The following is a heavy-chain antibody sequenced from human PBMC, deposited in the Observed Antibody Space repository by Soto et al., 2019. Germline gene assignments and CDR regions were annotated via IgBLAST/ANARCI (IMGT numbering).Heavy chain of an antibody. CDR3: ARGRYCLTGRCFPNWFDS. CDR2: IYKSATT. D-gene: IGHD7-27*01. J-gene: IGHJ5*02. V-gene: IGHV4-30-4*01. Sequence: PSGTLSLSCAVYGDSISNLDSFWGWICQPPGQGLEYIGYIYKSATTYYNPSFESRVAISVDTSKSQFSLNVTSVTAADTAVYFCARGRYCLTGRCFPNWFDSWGQG. CDR1: GDSISNLDSF.